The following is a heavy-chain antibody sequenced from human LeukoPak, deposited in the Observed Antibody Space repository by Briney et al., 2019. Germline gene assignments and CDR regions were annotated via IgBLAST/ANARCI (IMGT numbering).Heavy chain of an antibody. CDR2: INAYNGNT. V-gene: IGHV1-18*01. J-gene: IGHJ3*02. D-gene: IGHD1-26*01. CDR3: ARADHVGWELLLHAFDI. CDR1: GYTFTSYG. Sequence: GASVKVSCKASGYTFTSYGISWVRQAPGQGLEWMGWINAYNGNTNYAQKLQGRVTMTTDTSTSTAYMELRSLRSDDTAVYYCARADHVGWELLLHAFDIWGQGTMVTVSS.